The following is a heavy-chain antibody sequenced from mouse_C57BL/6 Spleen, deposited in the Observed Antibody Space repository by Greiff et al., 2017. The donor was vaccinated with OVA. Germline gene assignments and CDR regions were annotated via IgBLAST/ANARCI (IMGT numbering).Heavy chain of an antibody. Sequence: VQLQQPGAELVRPGSSVKLSCKASGYTFTSYWMHWVKQRPIQGLEWIGNIDPSDSETHYNQKFKDKATLTVDKSSSTAYMQLSSLTSEDSAVYYCARLYYGYDGYAMDYWGQGTSVTVSS. CDR2: IDPSDSET. V-gene: IGHV1-52*01. CDR1: GYTFTSYW. D-gene: IGHD2-2*01. J-gene: IGHJ4*01. CDR3: ARLYYGYDGYAMDY.